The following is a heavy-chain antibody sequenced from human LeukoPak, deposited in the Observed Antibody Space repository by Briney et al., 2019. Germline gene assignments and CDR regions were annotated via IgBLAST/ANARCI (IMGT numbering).Heavy chain of an antibody. CDR2: ISYDGSNK. CDR3: ARSSPTMVSDAFDI. D-gene: IGHD4-23*01. J-gene: IGHJ3*02. CDR1: GFTFSSYA. Sequence: GGSLRLSCAASGFTFSSYAMHWVRQAPGKGLAWVAIISYDGSNKYYAASVKGRLTISRDNSKNTLYLQMSSLRAADTAVYFCARSSPTMVSDAFDIWGQGTLVTVSS. V-gene: IGHV3-30*04.